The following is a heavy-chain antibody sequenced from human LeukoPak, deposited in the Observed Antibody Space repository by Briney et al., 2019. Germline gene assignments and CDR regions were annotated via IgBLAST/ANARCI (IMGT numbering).Heavy chain of an antibody. D-gene: IGHD2-21*02. CDR1: GYTFTSYD. Sequence: GASVKVSCKASGYTFTSYDINWVRQATGQGLEWMGWMNPNSGNTGYAQEFQGRVTMTRNTSISTAYMELSRLRSDDTAVYYCARAWVTAIMDYWGQGTLVTVSS. CDR3: ARAWVTAIMDY. CDR2: MNPNSGNT. J-gene: IGHJ4*02. V-gene: IGHV1-8*01.